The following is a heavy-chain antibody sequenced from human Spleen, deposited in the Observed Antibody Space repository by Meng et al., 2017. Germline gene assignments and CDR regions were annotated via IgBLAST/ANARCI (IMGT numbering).Heavy chain of an antibody. CDR1: GASLSSITL. D-gene: IGHD5-18*01. V-gene: IGHV4-4*02. Sequence: SGPGLVNPSGTLPLTCAVSGASLSSITLWRWVRQPPGKGLAWIGDIYLRGSTNYNPSLKSRVTISVDKSKNQFSLKLSSVTAADTAVYFCAREPGGYGYVWFDPWGQGTLVTVSS. J-gene: IGHJ5*02. CDR2: IYLRGST. CDR3: AREPGGYGYVWFDP.